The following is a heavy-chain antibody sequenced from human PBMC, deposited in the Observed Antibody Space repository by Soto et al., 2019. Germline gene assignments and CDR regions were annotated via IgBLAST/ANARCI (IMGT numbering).Heavy chain of an antibody. D-gene: IGHD2-15*01. V-gene: IGHV1-69*02. CDR1: GGTFSSYT. Sequence: QVQLVQSGAEVKKPGSSVKVSCKASGGTFSSYTISWVRQAPGQGLDWMGRIIPILGIANYAQKFQGRVTITADKSTSTAYMELSSLRSEATAVYYCARVYCSGGSCYSPYYYYYMDVWGKGTTVTVSS. CDR3: ARVYCSGGSCYSPYYYYYMDV. CDR2: IIPILGIA. J-gene: IGHJ6*03.